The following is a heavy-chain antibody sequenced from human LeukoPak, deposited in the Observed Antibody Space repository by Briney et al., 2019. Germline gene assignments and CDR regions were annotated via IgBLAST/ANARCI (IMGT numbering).Heavy chain of an antibody. D-gene: IGHD2-2*01. Sequence: ASVKVSCKASGYTFTSYAMHWVRQAPGQRLEWMGWINAGSGNTKYSQKFQGRVTITRDTSASTAYMELSSLRSEDTAVYYCARAQRSSTSSHGMDVWGQGTTVTVSS. CDR1: GYTFTSYA. CDR3: ARAQRSSTSSHGMDV. V-gene: IGHV1-3*01. CDR2: INAGSGNT. J-gene: IGHJ6*02.